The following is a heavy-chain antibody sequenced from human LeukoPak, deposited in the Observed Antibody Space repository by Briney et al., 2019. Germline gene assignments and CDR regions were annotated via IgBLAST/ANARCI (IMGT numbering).Heavy chain of an antibody. V-gene: IGHV3-30*02. J-gene: IGHJ4*02. D-gene: IGHD6-19*01. CDR1: GFTFSSYG. Sequence: PGGSLRLSCAASGFTFSSYGMHWVRQAPGKGLEWVAFIRYDGSNKYYADSVKGRFTISRDNSKNTLYLQMNSLRAEDTAVYYCANGIAVAGGNFDYWGQGTLVTVSS. CDR3: ANGIAVAGGNFDY. CDR2: IRYDGSNK.